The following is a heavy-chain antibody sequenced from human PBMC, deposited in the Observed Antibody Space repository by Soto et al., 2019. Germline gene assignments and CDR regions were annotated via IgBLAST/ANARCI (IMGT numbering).Heavy chain of an antibody. V-gene: IGHV4-30-4*08. J-gene: IGHJ6*02. CDR2: IYYSGST. Sequence: PSETLSLTCTVSGGSISGGDHYWSWIRQPPGKGLEWIGYIYYSGSTYYNPSLKSRVTISVDTSKNQFSLRLSSVTAADTAVYYCARADSSGYYPLYYYYGMDVWGQGTTVTVSS. D-gene: IGHD3-22*01. CDR1: GGSISGGDHY. CDR3: ARADSSGYYPLYYYYGMDV.